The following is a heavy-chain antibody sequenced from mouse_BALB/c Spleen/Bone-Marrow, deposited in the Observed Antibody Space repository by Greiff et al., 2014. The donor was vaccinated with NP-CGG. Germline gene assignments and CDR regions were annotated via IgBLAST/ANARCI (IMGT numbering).Heavy chain of an antibody. CDR3: ASDVYERPVQDMDY. Sequence: EVMLVESGGGLVEPGGSLKLSCAASGFTFIAYTMSWVRQTPEKRLEWVAYIYNGGGSTYYPETVKGRFTFSKDNAKNTLYLQISSVKFQRTTMYSCASDVYERPVQDMDYWGQGTSLTVSS. CDR1: GFTFIAYT. V-gene: IGHV5-12-2*01. D-gene: IGHD2-10*02. J-gene: IGHJ4*01. CDR2: IYNGGGST.